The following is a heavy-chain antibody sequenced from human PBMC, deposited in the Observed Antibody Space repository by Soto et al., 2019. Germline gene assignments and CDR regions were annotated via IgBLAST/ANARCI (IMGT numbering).Heavy chain of an antibody. Sequence: GESLNFSSKDTGYTFTDYSIGWLREMPGKGLEWMGIIYPGDSDTRYSPSFQGHVTITVDKSTSTAYLQWNTLKASDTAMYYCARHIINFRYYYYAMDVWGQGTTVTVSS. J-gene: IGHJ6*02. V-gene: IGHV5-51*01. CDR1: GYTFTDYS. CDR3: ARHIINFRYYYYAMDV. CDR2: IYPGDSDT.